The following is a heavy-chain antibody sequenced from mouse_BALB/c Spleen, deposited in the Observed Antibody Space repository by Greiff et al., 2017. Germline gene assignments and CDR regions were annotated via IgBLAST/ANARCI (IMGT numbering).Heavy chain of an antibody. V-gene: IGHV1S81*02. Sequence: QVQLQQPGAELVKPGASVKLSCKASGYTFTSYWMHWVKQRPGQGLEWIGEINPSNGRTNYNEKFKSKATLTVDKSSSTAYMQLSSLTSEDSAVYYCARAPPHPLDYWGQGTSVTVSS. J-gene: IGHJ4*01. CDR1: GYTFTSYW. CDR3: ARAPPHPLDY. CDR2: INPSNGRT.